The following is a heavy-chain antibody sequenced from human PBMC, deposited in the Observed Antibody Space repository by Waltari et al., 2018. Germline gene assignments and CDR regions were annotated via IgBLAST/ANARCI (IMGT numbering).Heavy chain of an antibody. Sequence: VQLVQSGAEVKKPGASVKVSCKASGYTFTGYYMHWVRQAPGQGLEWMGRVDPEDGETIYAEKFQGRVTRTADTSTDTAYMELSSLRSEDTAVYYCATVLVPGGVVIMGYWGQGTLVTVSS. D-gene: IGHD3-3*01. J-gene: IGHJ4*02. V-gene: IGHV1-69-2*01. CDR2: VDPEDGET. CDR1: GYTFTGYY. CDR3: ATVLVPGGVVIMGY.